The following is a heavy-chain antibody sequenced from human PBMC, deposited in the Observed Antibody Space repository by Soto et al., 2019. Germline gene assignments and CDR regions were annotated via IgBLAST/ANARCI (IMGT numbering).Heavy chain of an antibody. CDR2: IFRSGST. V-gene: IGHV4-59*13. D-gene: IGHD3-16*01. CDR3: ARVTLIGAGGEAPTTSAFDI. Sequence: WTWIRQPPGKGLEWIGHIFRSGSTNYNPSLKGRVTISIDTSKNQFSLSLISAPAADTAVYYCARVTLIGAGGEAPTTSAFDIWGQGTMVSVSS. J-gene: IGHJ3*02.